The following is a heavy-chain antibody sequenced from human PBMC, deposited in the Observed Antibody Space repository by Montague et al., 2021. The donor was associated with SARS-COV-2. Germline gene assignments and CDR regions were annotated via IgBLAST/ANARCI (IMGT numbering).Heavy chain of an antibody. CDR3: ARSLYDILTGYYLPFDY. CDR1: GFSLSTSGMC. CDR2: IDWDDNK. D-gene: IGHD3-9*01. V-gene: IGHV2-70*20. Sequence: PALVKPTQTLTLTCTFSGFSLSTSGMCVSWVRQPPGKALEWLALIDWDDNKFYSTSLKTRLTISKDTSKNQVVLTMTNVDPVDTATYYCARSLYDILTGYYLPFDYWGQGTLGTVSS. J-gene: IGHJ4*02.